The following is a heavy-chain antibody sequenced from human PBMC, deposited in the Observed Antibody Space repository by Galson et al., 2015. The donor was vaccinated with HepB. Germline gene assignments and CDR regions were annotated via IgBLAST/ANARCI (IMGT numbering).Heavy chain of an antibody. J-gene: IGHJ4*02. V-gene: IGHV1-18*04. Sequence: SVKVSCKASGYTFTSYGISWVRQAPGQGLEWMGWISAYNGNTNYAQKLQGRVTMTTDTSTSTAYMELRSLRSDDTAVYYCAGRYCSGGSCYHHDYWGQGTLVTVSS. CDR1: GYTFTSYG. CDR3: AGRYCSGGSCYHHDY. CDR2: ISAYNGNT. D-gene: IGHD2-15*01.